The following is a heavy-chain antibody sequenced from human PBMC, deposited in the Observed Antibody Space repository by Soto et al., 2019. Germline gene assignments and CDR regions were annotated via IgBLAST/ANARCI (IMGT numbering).Heavy chain of an antibody. Sequence: SVKVSCKASGGTFSSYAISWVRQAPGQGLEWMGGIIPIFGTANYAQKFQGRVTITADESTSTAYMELSSLRSEDTAVYYCARDYYDSSGYTLRPNYGMDVWGQGTTVTVSS. CDR1: GGTFSSYA. CDR3: ARDYYDSSGYTLRPNYGMDV. V-gene: IGHV1-69*13. J-gene: IGHJ6*02. CDR2: IIPIFGTA. D-gene: IGHD3-22*01.